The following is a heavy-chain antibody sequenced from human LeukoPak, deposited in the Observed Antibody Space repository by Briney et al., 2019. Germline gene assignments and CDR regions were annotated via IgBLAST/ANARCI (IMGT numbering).Heavy chain of an antibody. D-gene: IGHD3-10*01. Sequence: ASVKVSCKASGYTFNGYYMNWVRQAPGQGLEWMGWISAYNGDTNYAQKAQGRVTMTTDTSTSTAYMDLRSLRSDDTAVYYCARGGYYGSGSFPDYWGQGTLVTVSS. V-gene: IGHV1-18*04. J-gene: IGHJ4*02. CDR1: GYTFNGYY. CDR3: ARGGYYGSGSFPDY. CDR2: ISAYNGDT.